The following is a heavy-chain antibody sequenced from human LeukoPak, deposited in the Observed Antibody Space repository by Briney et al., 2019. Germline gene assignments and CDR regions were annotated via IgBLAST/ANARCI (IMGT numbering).Heavy chain of an antibody. CDR2: MSTNSGDT. V-gene: IGHV1-8*03. J-gene: IGHJ3*02. CDR1: GYTFSGYD. Sequence: ASVKVSCKASGYTFSGYDVNWVRQATGQGLEWRGWMSTNSGDTGYAQKFQGRVTITRNTSISTAYMELSSLRSEDTAVDYCARFTGTEDAFDIWGQGTMVTVSS. D-gene: IGHD1-1*01. CDR3: ARFTGTEDAFDI.